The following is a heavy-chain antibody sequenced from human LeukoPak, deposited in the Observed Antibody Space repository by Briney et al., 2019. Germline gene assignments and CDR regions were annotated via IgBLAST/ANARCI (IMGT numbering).Heavy chain of an antibody. CDR3: ARAPQDGSNWSHYFDH. D-gene: IGHD6-13*01. Sequence: SETLSLTCTVSGDSMSSYYWSWIRQPPGKGLEWIGYIYYSGSTNYNASLKSRVTISVGTSKNQFSLKLSSVTAADTAVYYCARAPQDGSNWSHYFDHWGRGALVTVSS. CDR2: IYYSGST. J-gene: IGHJ4*02. V-gene: IGHV4-59*01. CDR1: GDSMSSYY.